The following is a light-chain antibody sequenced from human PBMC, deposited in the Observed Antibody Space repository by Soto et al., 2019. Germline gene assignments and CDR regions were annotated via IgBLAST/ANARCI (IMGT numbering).Light chain of an antibody. Sequence: QSAPTQPPSASGSPGQSVTFSCTGTSSDVGGYNYVSWYQQYPSKAPKLMIYEVYKRHSGVPDRFSGSKSGNTASLTVSGLQPEDEADYYCSAYAGSSTWVFGGGTQLTVL. CDR3: SAYAGSSTWV. V-gene: IGLV2-8*01. CDR1: SSDVGGYNY. J-gene: IGLJ2*01. CDR2: EVY.